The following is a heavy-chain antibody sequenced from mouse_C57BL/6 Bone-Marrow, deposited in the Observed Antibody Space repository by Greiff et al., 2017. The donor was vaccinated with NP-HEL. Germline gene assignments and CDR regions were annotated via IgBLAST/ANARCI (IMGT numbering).Heavy chain of an antibody. CDR1: GYTFTSYW. D-gene: IGHD2-3*01. J-gene: IGHJ1*03. Sequence: QVQLQQSGAELVMPGASVKLSCKASGYTFTSYWMHWVKQRPGQGLEWIGEIDPSDSYTNYNQKFKGKSTLTVDKSSSTAYMQLSSLTSEDSAVYYCAFDGYYDTWYFDVWGTGTTVTVSS. CDR3: AFDGYYDTWYFDV. V-gene: IGHV1-69*01. CDR2: IDPSDSYT.